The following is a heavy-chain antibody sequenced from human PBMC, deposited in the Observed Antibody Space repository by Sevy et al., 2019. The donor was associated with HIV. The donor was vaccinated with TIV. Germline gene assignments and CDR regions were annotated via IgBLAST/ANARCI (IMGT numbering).Heavy chain of an antibody. CDR2: ISSSSSYI. CDR1: GFTFSSYS. V-gene: IGHV3-21*01. D-gene: IGHD3-10*01. J-gene: IGHJ4*02. Sequence: GGYLRLSCAASGFTFSSYSMNWVRQAPGKGLEWVSSISSSSSYIYYADSVKGRFTISRDNAKNSLYLQMNSLRAEDTAVYYCARGLMVRGVISSDYWGQGTLVTVSS. CDR3: ARGLMVRGVISSDY.